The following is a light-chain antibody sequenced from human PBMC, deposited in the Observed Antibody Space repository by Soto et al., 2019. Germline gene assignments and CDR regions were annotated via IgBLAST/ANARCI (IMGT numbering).Light chain of an antibody. CDR1: QDISNY. Sequence: DIQVTQSPSSLSVFVGDRVTITCQASQDISNYLNWYQQKPGKAPKLLIYDASNLETGVPSRFSGSGSGTDFTFTISSLQPEDSATYYCQQYDNLPLTFGGGTKVEIK. CDR3: QQYDNLPLT. CDR2: DAS. V-gene: IGKV1-33*01. J-gene: IGKJ4*01.